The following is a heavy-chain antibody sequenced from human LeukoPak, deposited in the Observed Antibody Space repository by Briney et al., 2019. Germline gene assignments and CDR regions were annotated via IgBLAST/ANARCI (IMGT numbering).Heavy chain of an antibody. V-gene: IGHV3-66*01. D-gene: IGHD3-3*02. CDR3: ARGHIRYYFAY. Sequence: PGGSLRLSCAASGFTVSNYYMNWVRQAPGKGLEWVSVVYSGGSTNYADSVRGRFTISRDNSTITLYLQMNSLRAEDTAVYYCARGHIRYYFAYSGQGTLVTVSS. CDR2: VYSGGST. J-gene: IGHJ4*02. CDR1: GFTVSNYY.